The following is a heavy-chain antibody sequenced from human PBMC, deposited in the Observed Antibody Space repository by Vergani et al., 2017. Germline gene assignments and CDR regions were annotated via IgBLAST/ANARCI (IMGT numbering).Heavy chain of an antibody. D-gene: IGHD1-1*01. CDR2: ISYDGTQK. V-gene: IGHV3-30*03. CDR3: ATKSCCTPGCQIGYFRE. Sequence: QVHLVESGGGVVQPGRSLRLSCVVSGFTSSYYGMHWVRQAPGKGLEWVAVISYDGTQKYYADSVKGRFTISRDNSKITLYLQMNSLRTEDTAVYYCATKSCCTPGCQIGYFREWGQGTLVTVSS. J-gene: IGHJ1*01. CDR1: GFTSSYYG.